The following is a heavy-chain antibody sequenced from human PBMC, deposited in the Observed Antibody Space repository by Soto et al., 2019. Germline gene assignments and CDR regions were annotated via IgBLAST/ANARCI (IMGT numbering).Heavy chain of an antibody. CDR3: AKCGIAVAGPVSY. CDR2: ISYDGSNK. D-gene: IGHD6-19*01. CDR1: GFTFSSYG. Sequence: GGSLRLSCAASGFTFSSYGMHWVRQAPGKGLEWVAVISYDGSNKYYADSVKGRFTISRDNSKNTLYLQMNSRKAEDTALYYCAKCGIAVAGPVSYWGQGTLVTVSS. J-gene: IGHJ4*02. V-gene: IGHV3-30*18.